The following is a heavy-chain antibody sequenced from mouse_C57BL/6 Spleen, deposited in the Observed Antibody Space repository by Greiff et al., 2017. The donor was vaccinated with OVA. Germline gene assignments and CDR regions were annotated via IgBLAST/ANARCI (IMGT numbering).Heavy chain of an antibody. CDR2: IYPGDGDT. CDR1: GYAFSSYW. CDR3: AKSGWLLRSMDY. J-gene: IGHJ4*01. V-gene: IGHV1-80*01. Sequence: QVQLQQSGAELVKPGASVKISCKASGYAFSSYWMNWVKQRPGKGLEWIGQIYPGDGDTNYNGKFKGKAKLTADKSSSTAYMQLSSLTSEDSAVYFCAKSGWLLRSMDYWGQGTSVTVSS. D-gene: IGHD2-3*01.